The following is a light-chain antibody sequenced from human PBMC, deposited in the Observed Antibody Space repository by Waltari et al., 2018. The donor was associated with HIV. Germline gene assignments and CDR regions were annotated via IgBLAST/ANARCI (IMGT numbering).Light chain of an antibody. CDR3: QSYDSSLSGFVV. Sequence: QSLLTQPPSVSGAPAPRVTIPCTGSSPNIGAGCDVHWYQQLPGTAPKLLIYGNSNRPAGVPDRFSGSKSGTSASLAITGLQAEDEADYYCQSYDSSLSGFVVFGGGTKLTVL. J-gene: IGLJ2*01. CDR2: GNS. CDR1: SPNIGAGCD. V-gene: IGLV1-40*01.